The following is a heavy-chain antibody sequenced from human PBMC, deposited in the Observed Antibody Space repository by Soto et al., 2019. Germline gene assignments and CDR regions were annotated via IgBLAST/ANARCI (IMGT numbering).Heavy chain of an antibody. J-gene: IGHJ5*02. CDR3: AKDGQDIVVVVAATFIWFDP. Sequence: GGSLRLSCAASGFTFSSYAMSWVRQAPGKGLEWVSAISGSGGSTYYADSVKGRFTISRDNSKNTLYLQMNSLRAEDTAVYYCAKDGQDIVVVVAATFIWFDPWGQGTLVTVSS. V-gene: IGHV3-23*01. D-gene: IGHD2-15*01. CDR2: ISGSGGST. CDR1: GFTFSSYA.